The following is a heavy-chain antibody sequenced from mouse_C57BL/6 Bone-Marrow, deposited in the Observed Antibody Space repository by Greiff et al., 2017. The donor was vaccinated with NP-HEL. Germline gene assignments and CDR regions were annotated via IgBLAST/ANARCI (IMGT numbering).Heavy chain of an antibody. CDR3: ARESLWSYYAMDY. J-gene: IGHJ4*01. CDR2: ISAGGSYT. Sequence: EVNVVESGGGLVKPGGSLKLSCAASGFTFSSYAMSWVRQTPEKRLEWVATISAGGSYTYYPDNVKGRFTISRDNAKNNLYLQMSHLKSEDTAMYYCARESLWSYYAMDYWGQGTSVTVSS. D-gene: IGHD1-1*02. V-gene: IGHV5-4*01. CDR1: GFTFSSYA.